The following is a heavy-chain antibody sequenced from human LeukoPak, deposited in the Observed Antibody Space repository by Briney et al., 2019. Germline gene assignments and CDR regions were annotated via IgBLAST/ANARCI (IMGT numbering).Heavy chain of an antibody. V-gene: IGHV3-7*01. J-gene: IGHJ4*02. CDR2: IKEDGREK. Sequence: GGSLRLSCAASGFTFSTSWMSWVRQAPGKGLEWVANIKEDGREKWYMDSVKGRFTISRDNAKNSLYLQMNSLRAEDTAVFYCAEGDYFVYWGQGTLVTVSS. CDR3: AEGDYFVY. CDR1: GFTFSTSW. D-gene: IGHD3-16*01.